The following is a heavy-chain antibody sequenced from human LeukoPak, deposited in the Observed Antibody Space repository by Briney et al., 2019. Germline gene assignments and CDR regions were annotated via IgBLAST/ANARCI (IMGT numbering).Heavy chain of an antibody. CDR1: GGTFSSYA. V-gene: IGHV1-69*05. D-gene: IGHD2-15*01. Sequence: SVKVSCKASGGTFSSYAISWVRQAPGQGLEWMGGIIPIFGTANYAQKFQGRVTITTDESTSTAYMELSSLRSEDTAVYYCARDRMGAATPDAFDIWGQGTMVTVSS. CDR2: IIPIFGTA. CDR3: ARDRMGAATPDAFDI. J-gene: IGHJ3*02.